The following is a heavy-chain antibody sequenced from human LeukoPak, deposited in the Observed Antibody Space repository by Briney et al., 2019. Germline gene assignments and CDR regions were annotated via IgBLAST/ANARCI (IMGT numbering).Heavy chain of an antibody. V-gene: IGHV3-30-3*01. CDR2: ISYDGSNR. CDR3: AREGAIVVVVAASVGAFNI. J-gene: IGHJ3*02. Sequence: GGPLRLSCVASGFTFSTYSIHWVRQAPGKGLEWVSSISYDGSNRYYADSVKGRFTISRDNSKNTLYLQMDSLRIEDTAVYHYAREGAIVVVVAASVGAFNIWGQGTLVTVSS. CDR1: GFTFSTYS. D-gene: IGHD2-15*01.